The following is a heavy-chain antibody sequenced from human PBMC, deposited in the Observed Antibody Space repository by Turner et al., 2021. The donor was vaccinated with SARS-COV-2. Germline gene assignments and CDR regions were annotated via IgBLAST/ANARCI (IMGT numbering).Heavy chain of an antibody. CDR2: IYYSGST. CDR3: ATSTVAGTELNYYGMDV. Sequence: QLQLQESGPGLVKPSETLSLTCTVSGGPISSSSYYWGWIRQPPGKGLEWIGSIYYSGSTYYNPSLKSRVTISVDTSKNQFSLKLSSVTAADTAVYYCATSTVAGTELNYYGMDVWGQGTTVTFSS. V-gene: IGHV4-39*01. CDR1: GGPISSSSYY. J-gene: IGHJ6*02. D-gene: IGHD6-13*01.